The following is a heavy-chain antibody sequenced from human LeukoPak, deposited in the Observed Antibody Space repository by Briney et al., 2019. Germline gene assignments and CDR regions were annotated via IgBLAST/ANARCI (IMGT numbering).Heavy chain of an antibody. Sequence: ASVKVSCKASVYTFTSYGISWVRQAPGQGLEGMGWISAYNGNTNYAQKLQGRATMTTDTSTSTAYMELRSMRSDDTAVYYCARVVLMVYRGMDVWGQGTTVTVSS. J-gene: IGHJ6*02. V-gene: IGHV1-18*01. CDR2: ISAYNGNT. CDR3: ARVVLMVYRGMDV. CDR1: VYTFTSYG. D-gene: IGHD2-8*01.